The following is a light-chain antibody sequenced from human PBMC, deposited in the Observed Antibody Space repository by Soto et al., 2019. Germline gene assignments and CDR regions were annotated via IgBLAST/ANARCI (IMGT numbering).Light chain of an antibody. Sequence: QLVLTQPPSASGTPGQRVTISCSGSSSNIGSYYVYWYQQLPGTAPKLLIYRNNQRPSGVPDRFSGSKSGTSASLAISGLRSEDEADYYCASWDDSLSAVVFGGGTQLTVL. CDR3: ASWDDSLSAVV. CDR2: RNN. V-gene: IGLV1-47*01. J-gene: IGLJ2*01. CDR1: SSNIGSYY.